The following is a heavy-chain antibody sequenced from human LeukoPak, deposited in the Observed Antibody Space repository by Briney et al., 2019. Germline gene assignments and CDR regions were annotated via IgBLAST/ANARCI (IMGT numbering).Heavy chain of an antibody. CDR1: GFTFSSYA. CDR3: ARRTLGSSGSVD. CDR2: ISDDGSNK. D-gene: IGHD3-22*01. V-gene: IGHV3-30-3*01. J-gene: IGHJ4*02. Sequence: PGRSLRLSCAASGFTFSSYAMHWVRQAPGKGLESVAVISDDGSNKYYADSVKGRFTISRDNAKNTLYLQMNSLRAEDTAVYYCARRTLGSSGSVDWGQGTLVTVSS.